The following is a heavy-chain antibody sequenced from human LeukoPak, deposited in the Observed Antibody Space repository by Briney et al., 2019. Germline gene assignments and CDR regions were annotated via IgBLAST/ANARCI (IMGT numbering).Heavy chain of an antibody. V-gene: IGHV1-18*01. Sequence: APVKVSCKASGYTFTSYGISWVRQAPGQGLEWMGWISAYNGNTNYAQKLQGRVTMTTDTSTSTAYMELRSLRSDDTAVYYCARDKLGYSYGFYHDYWGQGTLVTVSS. CDR1: GYTFTSYG. CDR3: ARDKLGYSYGFYHDY. D-gene: IGHD5-18*01. CDR2: ISAYNGNT. J-gene: IGHJ4*02.